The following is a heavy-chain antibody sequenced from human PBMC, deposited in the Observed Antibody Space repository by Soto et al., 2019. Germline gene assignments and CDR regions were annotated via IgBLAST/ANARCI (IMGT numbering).Heavy chain of an antibody. V-gene: IGHV3-23*01. D-gene: IGHD2-15*01. CDR3: AKATTYCSGISCWAYYYYMDV. CDR2: ISGSGGST. CDR1: GFTFSNYA. Sequence: GGSLRLSCAASGFTFSNYAMSWVRQAPGKGLEWVSAISGSGGSTYYADSVKGRFTISRDNSKDTLFMQMNSLRAGDTAVYYCAKATTYCSGISCWAYYYYMDVWGKGTTVTVSS. J-gene: IGHJ6*03.